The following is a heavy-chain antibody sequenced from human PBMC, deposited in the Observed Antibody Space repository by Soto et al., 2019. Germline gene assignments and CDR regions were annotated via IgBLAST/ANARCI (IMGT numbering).Heavy chain of an antibody. CDR2: IIPIFATT. D-gene: IGHD2-2*01. CDR3: ARHDCVSSSCYYYYYAMDV. Sequence: ASVKVSCKASGGTFSSYAISWVRQAPGEGLEWMGGIIPIFATTNYAQRFQGRVTITAAESTSTAYMELSSLRSEDTAVYYCARHDCVSSSCYYYYYAMDVWGQGTTVTVSS. CDR1: GGTFSSYA. V-gene: IGHV1-69*13. J-gene: IGHJ6*02.